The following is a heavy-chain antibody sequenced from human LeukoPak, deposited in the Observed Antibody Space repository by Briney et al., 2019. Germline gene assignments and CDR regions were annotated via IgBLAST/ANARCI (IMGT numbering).Heavy chain of an antibody. CDR1: GDTFTIGG. V-gene: IGHV1-18*01. J-gene: IGHJ4*02. D-gene: IGHD3-16*02. CDR2: IGAYNGNT. CDR3: AKANIPITFGAVIVDY. Sequence: ASVRVSCKASGDTFTIGGISWGRQAPGEGRGWMGWIGAYNGNTNNAQKLHARVTITTNTTTSTDYMQLRSMSTDNTAVYSCAKANIPITFGAVIVDYWGQGTLVTVSS.